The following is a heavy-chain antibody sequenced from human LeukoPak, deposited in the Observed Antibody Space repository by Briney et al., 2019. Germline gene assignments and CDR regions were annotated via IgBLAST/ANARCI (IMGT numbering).Heavy chain of an antibody. CDR1: GFTFSSYW. CDR3: TCIAARRGVDY. D-gene: IGHD6-6*01. J-gene: IGHJ4*02. Sequence: GGSLRLSCAASGFTFSSYWMHWVRQAPGKGLVWVSRINSDGSSTSYADFVKGRFTISRDNAKNTLYLQMNSLRAEDTAVYYCTCIAARRGVDYWGQGTLVTVSS. CDR2: INSDGSST. V-gene: IGHV3-74*01.